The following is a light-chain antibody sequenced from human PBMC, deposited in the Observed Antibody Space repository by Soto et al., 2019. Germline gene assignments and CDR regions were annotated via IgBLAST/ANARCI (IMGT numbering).Light chain of an antibody. CDR2: GAS. Sequence: EIVLTQSPGTLSLSPGERATLSCRARQSFSSSYLAWYQQKPGQAPRLLIYGASSRATGIPDRFSGSGSGTEATLTISSLEPEDFAMYYCQHYGSALFTFGPGTKVEVK. CDR1: QSFSSSY. CDR3: QHYGSALFT. J-gene: IGKJ3*01. V-gene: IGKV3-20*01.